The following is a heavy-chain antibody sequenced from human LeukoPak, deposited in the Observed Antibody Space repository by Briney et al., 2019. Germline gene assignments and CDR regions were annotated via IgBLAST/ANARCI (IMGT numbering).Heavy chain of an antibody. V-gene: IGHV1-2*02. J-gene: IGHJ3*02. CDR1: GYTFTGHY. CDR3: ARGRVHSWSDAFDI. D-gene: IGHD1-1*01. Sequence: GASVKVSCKASGYTFTGHYMHWVRQAPGQGLEWMGWINSDSGGTKYAQKSQGSVIMTRVTSISTAYMELSRLKSDDTAVYYCARGRVHSWSDAFDIWGQGTTVTVSS. CDR2: INSDSGGT.